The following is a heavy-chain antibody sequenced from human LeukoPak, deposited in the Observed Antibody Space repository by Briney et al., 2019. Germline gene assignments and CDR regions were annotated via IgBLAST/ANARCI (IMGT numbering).Heavy chain of an antibody. Sequence: QTGGSLRLSCEGSAFIFSGHWMNWVRQTPGKGLEWVASIKEDGSERQYVDSVKGRFSISRDSTKGSLFLQLNSLRAEDTAVYYCARETGSAVGSTDFDYWGQGTLVTVSS. CDR2: IKEDGSER. D-gene: IGHD4-17*01. CDR3: ARETGSAVGSTDFDY. V-gene: IGHV3-7*03. CDR1: AFIFSGHW. J-gene: IGHJ4*02.